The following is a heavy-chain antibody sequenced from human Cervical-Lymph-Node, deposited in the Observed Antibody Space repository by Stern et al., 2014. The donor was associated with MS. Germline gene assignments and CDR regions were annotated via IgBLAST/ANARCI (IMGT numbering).Heavy chain of an antibody. D-gene: IGHD3-3*01. V-gene: IGHV3-23*04. CDR2: ITGSGSSR. CDR3: AKATRFFVTCIDF. Sequence: EDQLVESGGGSVQPGGSLRLSCEASGFTFSSYAMIWVRQAPGKGLEWVSAITGSGSSRHYADSVKGRFSISRDNSKNTLFLQMNSLRAEDTAIYYCAKATRFFVTCIDFWGQGTLVTVSS. CDR1: GFTFSSYA. J-gene: IGHJ4*02.